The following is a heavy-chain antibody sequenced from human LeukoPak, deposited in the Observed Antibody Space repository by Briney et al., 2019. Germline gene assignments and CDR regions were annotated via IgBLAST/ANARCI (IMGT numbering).Heavy chain of an antibody. V-gene: IGHV4-39*07. D-gene: IGHD2-8*01. CDR3: ARSPGYCTNGVCLTDAFDI. J-gene: IGHJ3*02. Sequence: PSETLSLTCTVSGDSISSSSYYWGWIRQPPGKGLEWIGSIYYSGSTYYNPSLKSRVTISVDTSKNQFSLKLSSVTAADTAVYYCARSPGYCTNGVCLTDAFDIWGQGTMVTVSS. CDR2: IYYSGST. CDR1: GDSISSSSYY.